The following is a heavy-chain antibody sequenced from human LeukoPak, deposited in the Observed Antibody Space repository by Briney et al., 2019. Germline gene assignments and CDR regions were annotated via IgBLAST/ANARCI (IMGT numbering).Heavy chain of an antibody. CDR3: AKGYCSSTSCYYYYYYMDV. J-gene: IGHJ6*03. CDR1: GFTFISYA. CDR2: ISGSGGST. Sequence: GGSLRLSCAASGFTFISYAMSWVRQAPGKGLEWVSAISGSGGSTYYADSVKGRFTISRDNSKNTLYLQMNSLRAEDTAVYYCAKGYCSSTSCYYYYYYMDVWGKGTTVTVSS. D-gene: IGHD2-2*01. V-gene: IGHV3-23*01.